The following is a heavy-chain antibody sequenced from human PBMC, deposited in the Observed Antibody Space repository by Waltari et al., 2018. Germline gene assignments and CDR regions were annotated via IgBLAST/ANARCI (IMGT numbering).Heavy chain of an antibody. CDR1: GFTFSSYA. J-gene: IGHJ4*02. CDR2: ISSNGGST. D-gene: IGHD3-10*01. Sequence: EVQLVESGGGLVQPGGSLRLSCAASGFTFSSYAMHWVRQAPGKGLEYVSAISSNGGSTYYADSVKGRFTISRDNSKNTLYLQMGSLRAEDMAVYYCARVGYYGSWSYFDYWGQGTLVTVSS. CDR3: ARVGYYGSWSYFDY. V-gene: IGHV3-64*07.